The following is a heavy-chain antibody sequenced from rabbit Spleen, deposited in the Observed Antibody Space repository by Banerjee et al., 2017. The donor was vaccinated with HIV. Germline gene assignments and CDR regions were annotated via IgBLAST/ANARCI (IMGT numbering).Heavy chain of an antibody. CDR1: GFSFSDRDV. D-gene: IGHD1-1*01. CDR2: INAVTGKP. J-gene: IGHJ6*01. Sequence: QEQLEESGGGLVKPEGSLTLTCKASGFSFSDRDVMCWVRQAPGKGLEWIACINAVTGKPVYASWAKGRSTFSKTSSTTVTLQLSSLTAADTATYFCARDTSTSFSSYGMDLWGPGTLVTVS. CDR3: ARDTSTSFSSYGMDL. V-gene: IGHV1S45*01.